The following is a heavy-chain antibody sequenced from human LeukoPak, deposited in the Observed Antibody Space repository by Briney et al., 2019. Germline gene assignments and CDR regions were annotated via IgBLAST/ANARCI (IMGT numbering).Heavy chain of an antibody. Sequence: ASVKVSCKASGYTFTGYYIDWVRQAPGQGLEWMGWINSDSGGTNYAQKFQGRVTMTKDTSTSTAYMELSSLRSDDTAFYYCARDTITVTTPYFDYWGQGTLVTVPS. V-gene: IGHV1-2*02. CDR2: INSDSGGT. D-gene: IGHD4-17*01. J-gene: IGHJ4*02. CDR1: GYTFTGYY. CDR3: ARDTITVTTPYFDY.